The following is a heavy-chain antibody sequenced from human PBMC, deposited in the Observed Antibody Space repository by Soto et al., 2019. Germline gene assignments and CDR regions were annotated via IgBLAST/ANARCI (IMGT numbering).Heavy chain of an antibody. CDR2: IYSGGDT. D-gene: IGHD3-10*01. J-gene: IGHJ6*04. CDR3: ARKTDSIPSGGHF. V-gene: IGHV3-53*04. Sequence: EVQLVESGGGLVQPGGSLRLSCTASGFAVRHNYMTWVRQAPGKGLEWVSLIYSGGDTAYADSVKGRFTISRHTSQNTLYLQINSLRAEDTAVYYCARKTDSIPSGGHFWGKGTAVTVSS. CDR1: GFAVRHNY.